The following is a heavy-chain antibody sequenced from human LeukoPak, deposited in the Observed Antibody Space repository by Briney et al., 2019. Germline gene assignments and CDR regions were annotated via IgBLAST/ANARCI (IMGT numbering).Heavy chain of an antibody. J-gene: IGHJ4*02. V-gene: IGHV4-4*07. CDR2: IYTSGST. CDR3: ARDPITIFGVATIDY. CDR1: GGSISSYY. D-gene: IGHD3-3*01. Sequence: SETLSLTCTVSGGSISSYYWSWIRQPAGKGLEWIGRIYTSGSTNYNPSLKSRVTMSVDTSKSQFSLKLSSVTAADTAVYYCARDPITIFGVATIDYWGQGTLVTVSS.